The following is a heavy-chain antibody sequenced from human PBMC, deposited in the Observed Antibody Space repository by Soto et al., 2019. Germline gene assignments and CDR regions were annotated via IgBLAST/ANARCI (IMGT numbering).Heavy chain of an antibody. Sequence: SETLSLTCTVSGGSISSYYWSWIRQSPGKGLEWIGYIYSSGSTHYNPSLQNRVTISIDTSKNQVSLKVNSVTAADTAVYYCARDHPHSYGVYYFDYWGQGTPVTVSP. CDR1: GGSISSYY. D-gene: IGHD5-18*01. J-gene: IGHJ4*02. CDR3: ARDHPHSYGVYYFDY. CDR2: IYSSGST. V-gene: IGHV4-59*01.